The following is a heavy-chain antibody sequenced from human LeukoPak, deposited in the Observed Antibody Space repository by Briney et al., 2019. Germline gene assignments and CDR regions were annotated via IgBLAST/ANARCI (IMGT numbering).Heavy chain of an antibody. D-gene: IGHD6-6*01. V-gene: IGHV4-4*07. CDR1: GGSISSYY. J-gene: IGHJ4*02. Sequence: SETLSLTCTVSGGSISSYYWSWIRQPAGKGLEGIGRIYTSGSTNYNPSLKSRVTMSVDTSKNQFSLKLSSVTAADTAVYYCARSEYSSSQFDYWGQGTLVTVSS. CDR2: IYTSGST. CDR3: ARSEYSSSQFDY.